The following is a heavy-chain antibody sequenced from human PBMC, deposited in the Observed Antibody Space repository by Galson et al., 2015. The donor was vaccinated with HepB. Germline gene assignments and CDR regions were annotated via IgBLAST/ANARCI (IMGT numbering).Heavy chain of an antibody. J-gene: IGHJ4*02. CDR3: ARDLPIGASGSGLN. CDR1: GRSFSSFV. Sequence: SVKVSCKVSGRSFSSFVISWVRQAPGQGLEWMGGIIPMFGPTNYAQKFQGRVTITADKSTGTAYMELSSLRSEDTAVYYCARDLPIGASGSGLNWGQGTLVPVSS. D-gene: IGHD6-6*01. V-gene: IGHV1-69*06. CDR2: IIPMFGPT.